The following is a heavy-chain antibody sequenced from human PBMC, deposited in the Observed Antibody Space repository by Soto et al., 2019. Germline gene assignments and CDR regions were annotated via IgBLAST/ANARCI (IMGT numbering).Heavy chain of an antibody. V-gene: IGHV3-48*03. J-gene: IGHJ6*02. CDR1: GFTFSSYE. CDR3: ASLLEVADYYYGMDV. D-gene: IGHD1-26*01. Sequence: GSLRLSCAASGFTFSSYEMNWVRQAPGKGLEWVSYISSSGSTIYYADSVKGRFTISRDNAKNSLYLQMNSLRAEDTAVYYCASLLEVADYYYGMDVWGQGTTVTVS. CDR2: ISSSGSTI.